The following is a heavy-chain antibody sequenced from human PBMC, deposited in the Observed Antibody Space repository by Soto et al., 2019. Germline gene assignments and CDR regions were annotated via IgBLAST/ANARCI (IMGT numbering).Heavy chain of an antibody. V-gene: IGHV1-46*01. CDR3: ARDPAITMYAFDI. J-gene: IGHJ3*02. CDR2: INPSGGST. CDR1: VYPLTGYY. Sequence: SVKLACKAFVYPLTGYYMHLVRQAPGQGLEWMGIINPSGGSTSYAQKFQGRVTMTRDTSTSTVYMELSSLRSEDTAVYYCARDPAITMYAFDIWGQGTMVTVSS. D-gene: IGHD3-10*02.